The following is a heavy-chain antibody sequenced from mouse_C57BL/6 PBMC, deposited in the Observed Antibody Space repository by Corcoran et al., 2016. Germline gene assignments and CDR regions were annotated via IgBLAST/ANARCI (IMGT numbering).Heavy chain of an antibody. J-gene: IGHJ2*01. Sequence: EVQLQQSGPELVKPGASVKIPCKASGYTFTDYNMDWVKQSHGKSLEWIGDINPNNGGTIYNQKFKGKATLTVDKSYSTAYMELRSLTSEDTAVYYCARAGANWDVPGFDYWGQGTTLTVSS. CDR2: INPNNGGT. V-gene: IGHV1-18*01. CDR3: ARAGANWDVPGFDY. CDR1: GYTFTDYN. D-gene: IGHD4-1*01.